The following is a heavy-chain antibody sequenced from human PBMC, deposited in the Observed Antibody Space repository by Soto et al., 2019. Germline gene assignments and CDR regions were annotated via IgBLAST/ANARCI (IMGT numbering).Heavy chain of an antibody. Sequence: SEPPSLTCTISDGTISSGDYNHSWNRQPPGTGLEWVGSIYYSGSTFYNPPLKSRVTISVDTSKNQFSLKLSSVTAADTAVYYCARHRYVDYSFIWGQGTLVTVSS. D-gene: IGHD4-17*01. CDR2: IYYSGST. V-gene: IGHV4-39*01. J-gene: IGHJ4*02. CDR3: ARHRYVDYSFI. CDR1: DGTISSGDYN.